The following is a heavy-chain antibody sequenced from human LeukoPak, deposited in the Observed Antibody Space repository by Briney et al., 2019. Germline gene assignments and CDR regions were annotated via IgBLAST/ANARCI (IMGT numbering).Heavy chain of an antibody. CDR2: IYYSGST. CDR1: TGSINSYY. CDR3: ARHGGFSNGREFDY. Sequence: SETLSLTCTVSTGSINSYYWSWIRQPPGKGLEWIGYIYYSGSTNYNPSLKSRVTISVDTSKNQFSLKLSSVTAADTAVYYCARHGGFSNGREFDYWGQGTLVTVSS. J-gene: IGHJ4*02. D-gene: IGHD1-1*01. V-gene: IGHV4-59*08.